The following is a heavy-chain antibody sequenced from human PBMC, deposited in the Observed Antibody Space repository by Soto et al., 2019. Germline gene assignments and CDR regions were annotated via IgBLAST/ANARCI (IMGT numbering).Heavy chain of an antibody. CDR1: GFTFSSYT. CDR2: ISSSSTYI. Sequence: GGSLRLSCAASGFTFSSYTMNWVRQAPGKGLEWVSKISSSSTYIYSADSVKGRFTISRDNAKNSLFLQMNSLRAEDTAVYFCARDDPRTLTYFDYWGQGTLVTVSS. D-gene: IGHD4-17*01. CDR3: ARDDPRTLTYFDY. V-gene: IGHV3-21*05. J-gene: IGHJ4*02.